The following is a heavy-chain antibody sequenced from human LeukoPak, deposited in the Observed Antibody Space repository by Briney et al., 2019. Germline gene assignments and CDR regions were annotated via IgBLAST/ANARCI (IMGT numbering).Heavy chain of an antibody. Sequence: SETLSLTCTVSGGSISSGGYSWSWIRQHPGKGLEWIGYIYYSGSTYYNPSLRSRVTISVDTSKNQFSLKLSSVTAADTAVYYCASLLRGYSYGYFGYWGQGTLVTVSS. CDR3: ASLLRGYSYGYFGY. CDR1: GGSISSGGYS. J-gene: IGHJ4*02. V-gene: IGHV4-31*03. CDR2: IYYSGST. D-gene: IGHD5-18*01.